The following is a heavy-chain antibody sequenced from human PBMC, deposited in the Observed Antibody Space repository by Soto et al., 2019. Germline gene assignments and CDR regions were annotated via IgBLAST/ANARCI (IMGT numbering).Heavy chain of an antibody. V-gene: IGHV4-34*01. CDR2: INHSGST. Sequence: SETMSLTCAVYGGSFSGYYWTWIRQPPGTGLEWIGEINHSGSTNYNPSLKSRVTISVDTSKNQFSLKLTSVTAADTAVYYCGRDKITGVFDYWGQGTLVTVSS. CDR1: GGSFSGYY. CDR3: GRDKITGVFDY. D-gene: IGHD2-8*02. J-gene: IGHJ4*02.